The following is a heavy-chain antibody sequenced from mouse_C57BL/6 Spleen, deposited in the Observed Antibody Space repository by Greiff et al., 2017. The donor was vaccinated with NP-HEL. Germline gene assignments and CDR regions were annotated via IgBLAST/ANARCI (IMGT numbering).Heavy chain of an antibody. V-gene: IGHV1-61*01. Sequence: QVQLQQPGAELVRPGSSVKLSCKASGYTFTSYWMDWVKQRPGQGLEWIGNIYPSDSETHYNQKFKDKATLTVDKSSSTAYMQLSSLTSEDSAVYYCARGQLGEDYWGQGTTLTVSS. CDR3: ARGQLGEDY. CDR1: GYTFTSYW. J-gene: IGHJ2*01. D-gene: IGHD4-1*02. CDR2: IYPSDSET.